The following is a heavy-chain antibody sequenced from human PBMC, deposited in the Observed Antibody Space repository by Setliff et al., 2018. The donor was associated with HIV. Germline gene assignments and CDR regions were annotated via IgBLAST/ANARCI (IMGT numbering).Heavy chain of an antibody. D-gene: IGHD3-10*01. CDR2: IYTSGST. V-gene: IGHV4-61*09. Sequence: VPPSETLSLTCTVSGGSISSGSYYWSWIRQPAGKGLEWIGHIYTSGSTNYNPSLKSRVTISVDTSKNQFSLKLSSVTAADTAGYYCARERSALLWKNWFDPWGQGTLVTVSS. CDR1: GGSISSGSYY. J-gene: IGHJ5*02. CDR3: ARERSALLWKNWFDP.